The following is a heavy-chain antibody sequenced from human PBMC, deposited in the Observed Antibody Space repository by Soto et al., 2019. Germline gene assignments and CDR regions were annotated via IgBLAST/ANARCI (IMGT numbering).Heavy chain of an antibody. CDR1: GGSISSSSYY. CDR3: ARQPVPGYSGSFEKNDY. J-gene: IGHJ4*02. Sequence: PSETLSLTCTVSGGSISSSSYYWGWIRQPPGKGLEWIGSIYYSGSTYYNPSLKSRVTISVDTSKNQFSLKLSSVTAADTAVYYCARQPVPGYSGSFEKNDYWGQGTLVTVSS. CDR2: IYYSGST. D-gene: IGHD1-26*01. V-gene: IGHV4-39*01.